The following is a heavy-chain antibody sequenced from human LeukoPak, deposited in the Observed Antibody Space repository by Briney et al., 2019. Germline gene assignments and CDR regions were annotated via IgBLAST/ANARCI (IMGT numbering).Heavy chain of an antibody. Sequence: GGSLRLSCAASGFTFSSYWMSWVRQAPGKGLEWVANIKQDGSEKYYVDSVKGRFTISRDNAKNSPYLQMNSLRAEDTAVYYCARDRYCSSTSCYYFDYWGQGTLVTVSS. CDR1: GFTFSSYW. J-gene: IGHJ4*02. CDR2: IKQDGSEK. CDR3: ARDRYCSSTSCYYFDY. V-gene: IGHV3-7*01. D-gene: IGHD2-2*01.